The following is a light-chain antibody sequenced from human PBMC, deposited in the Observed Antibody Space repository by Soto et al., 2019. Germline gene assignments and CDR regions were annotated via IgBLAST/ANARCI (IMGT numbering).Light chain of an antibody. CDR3: QQYNNWPIT. J-gene: IGKJ5*01. Sequence: EIVMTQSPATLSVSRGGKSTLSSTASQNIISNLAWYQQKPGQAPRLLIYGASTRATGIPARFSGSGSGTEFTLTISSLQSEDFVVYSCQQYNNWPITFGQGTRLEIK. CDR1: QNIISN. CDR2: GAS. V-gene: IGKV3-15*01.